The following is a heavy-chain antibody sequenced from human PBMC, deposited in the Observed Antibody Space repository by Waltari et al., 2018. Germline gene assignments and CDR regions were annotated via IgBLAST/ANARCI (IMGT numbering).Heavy chain of an antibody. D-gene: IGHD3-10*01. CDR2: INHSGST. CDR1: GGSFSGYY. V-gene: IGHV4-34*01. Sequence: QVQLQQWGAGLLKPSETLSLTCAVYGGSFSGYYWSWIRQPPGKGLEWIGEINHSGSTNSNPSLKSRVTISVDTAKNQCSLKLSSVTAADTAVYYCARGRYYGSGSYYNVGGAFDIWGQGTMVTVSS. J-gene: IGHJ3*02. CDR3: ARGRYYGSGSYYNVGGAFDI.